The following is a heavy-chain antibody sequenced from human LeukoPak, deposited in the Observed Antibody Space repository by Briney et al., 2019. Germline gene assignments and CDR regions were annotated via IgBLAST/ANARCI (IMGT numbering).Heavy chain of an antibody. CDR1: GFTFSSYG. CDR2: ISYDGSNK. Sequence: PGRSLRLSCAASGFTFSSYGMHWVRQAPGKGLEWVAVISYDGSNKYYADSVKGRFTISRDNSKHTLYLQMNSLRAEDTAVYYCAKDRYGSGIYYFDYWGQGTLVTVSS. J-gene: IGHJ4*02. D-gene: IGHD3-10*01. CDR3: AKDRYGSGIYYFDY. V-gene: IGHV3-30*18.